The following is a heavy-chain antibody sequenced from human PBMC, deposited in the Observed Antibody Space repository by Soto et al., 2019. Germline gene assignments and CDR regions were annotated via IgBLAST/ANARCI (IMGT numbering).Heavy chain of an antibody. Sequence: GESLKISCKGSGYSFTSYWIGWVRQMPGKGLEWMGIIYPGDSDTRYSPSFQGQVTISADKSIRTAYLQWSSLKASDTAMYYCAVAATPHYFYYGMDVWGQGTTVTVSS. D-gene: IGHD2-15*01. CDR3: AVAATPHYFYYGMDV. J-gene: IGHJ6*02. V-gene: IGHV5-51*01. CDR2: IYPGDSDT. CDR1: GYSFTSYW.